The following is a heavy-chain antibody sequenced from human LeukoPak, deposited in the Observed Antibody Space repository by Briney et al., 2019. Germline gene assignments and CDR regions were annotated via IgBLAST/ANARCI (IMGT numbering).Heavy chain of an antibody. J-gene: IGHJ4*02. CDR1: GYTFTSYG. D-gene: IGHD2-15*01. V-gene: IGHV1-18*01. CDR2: ISAYNGNT. CDR3: ARGEAYCSGGSCLADY. Sequence: ASVKVSCKASGYTFTSYGISWVRQAPGQGLEWMGWISAYNGNTNYAQKLQGRVTMTTDTSTSTAYMELRSLRSDDTAVYYCARGEAYCSGGSCLADYWGQGTLVTVSS.